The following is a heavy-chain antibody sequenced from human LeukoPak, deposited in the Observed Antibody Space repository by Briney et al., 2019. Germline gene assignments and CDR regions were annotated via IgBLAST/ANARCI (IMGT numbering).Heavy chain of an antibody. CDR3: ARARPVYDSSGYYQARHTYWFDP. Sequence: PSETLSLTCTVSGGSISSYYWSWIRQPAGKGLEWIGRIYTSGSTNYNPSLKSRVTMSVDTSKNQFSLKLSSVTAADTAVYYCARARPVYDSSGYYQARHTYWFDPWGQGTLVTVSS. CDR1: GGSISSYY. V-gene: IGHV4-4*07. CDR2: IYTSGST. D-gene: IGHD3-22*01. J-gene: IGHJ5*02.